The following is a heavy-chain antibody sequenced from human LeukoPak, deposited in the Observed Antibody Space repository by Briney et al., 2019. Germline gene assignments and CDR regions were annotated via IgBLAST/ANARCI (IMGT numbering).Heavy chain of an antibody. CDR2: IYYSGST. J-gene: IGHJ6*03. CDR1: GGSISSSSYY. D-gene: IGHD1-26*01. Sequence: SETLSLTCTVSGGSISSSSYYWGSIRQPPGMGLEWIGSIYYSGSTYYNPSLKSRVAISVDTSKNQFSLKLRSVTAADTAVYYCARDSGSYSRGLVRAYYMDVWGKGTTVTVSS. CDR3: ARDSGSYSRGLVRAYYMDV. V-gene: IGHV4-39*07.